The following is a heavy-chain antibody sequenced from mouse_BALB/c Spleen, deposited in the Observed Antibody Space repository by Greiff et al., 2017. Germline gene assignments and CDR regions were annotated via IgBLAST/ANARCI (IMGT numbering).Heavy chain of an antibody. V-gene: IGHV1-9*01. D-gene: IGHD2-14*01. J-gene: IGHJ3*01. CDR1: GYTFSSYW. CDR2: ILPGSGST. Sequence: QVQLQQSGAELMKPGASVKISCKATGYTFSSYWIEWVKQRPGHGLEWIGEILPGSGSTNYNEKFKGKATFTADTSSNTAYMQLSSLTSEDSAVYYCARWDYRYDGIAYWGQGTLVTVSA. CDR3: ARWDYRYDGIAY.